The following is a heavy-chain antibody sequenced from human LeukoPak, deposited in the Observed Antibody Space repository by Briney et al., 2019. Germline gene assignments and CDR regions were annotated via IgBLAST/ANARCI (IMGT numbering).Heavy chain of an antibody. J-gene: IGHJ2*01. Sequence: SETLSLTCTVSGGFISSSSYYWGWIRQPPGKGLEWIGSMYYTGSTYYNPSLKSRVTISVDTSKNQFSLKLSSVTAADTAVYYCARRFLYSSRWVPYDSSGSLRPPRPDYWYFDLWGRGTLVTVSS. D-gene: IGHD3-22*01. CDR1: GGFISSSSYY. CDR3: ARRFLYSSRWVPYDSSGSLRPPRPDYWYFDL. CDR2: MYYTGST. V-gene: IGHV4-39*07.